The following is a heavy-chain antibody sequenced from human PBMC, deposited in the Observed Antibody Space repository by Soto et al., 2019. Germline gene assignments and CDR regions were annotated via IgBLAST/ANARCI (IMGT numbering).Heavy chain of an antibody. CDR3: ARDTGYDHDAFDI. CDR1: GYSFITSYH. Sequence: GASVKVSCKASGYSFITSYHMHWVGRSPGQGLEWMGIINPTGSMTRYSQRFQGRLTMTRDTSTATDYMELSNLTSEDTAVYFCARDTGYDHDAFDIWGQGTRVTVSS. V-gene: IGHV1-46*01. J-gene: IGHJ3*02. CDR2: INPTGSMT. D-gene: IGHD5-12*01.